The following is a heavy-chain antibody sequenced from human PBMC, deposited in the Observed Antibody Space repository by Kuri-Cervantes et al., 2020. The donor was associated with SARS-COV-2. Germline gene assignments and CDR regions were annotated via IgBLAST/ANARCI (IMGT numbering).Heavy chain of an antibody. Sequence: ASVKVSCKASGYTFTSYGISWVRQAPGQGLEWMGWISAYNGNTNYAQKFQGRVTITADKSTSTAYMELSSLRSEDTAVYYCARGGSSYSSSWFDYYFDYWGQGTLVTVSS. D-gene: IGHD6-13*01. CDR3: ARGGSSYSSSWFDYYFDY. V-gene: IGHV1-18*01. J-gene: IGHJ4*02. CDR2: ISAYNGNT. CDR1: GYTFTSYG.